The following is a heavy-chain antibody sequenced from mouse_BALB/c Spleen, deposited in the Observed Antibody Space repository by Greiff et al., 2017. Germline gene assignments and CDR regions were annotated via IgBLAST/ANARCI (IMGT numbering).Heavy chain of an antibody. Sequence: EVKLQQSGAELVKPGASVKLSCTASGFNIKDTYMHWVKQRPEQGLEWIGRIDPANGNTKYDPKFQGKATITADTSSNTAYLQLSSLTSEDTAVYYCARSRGNGAMDYWGQGTSVTVSS. J-gene: IGHJ4*01. CDR1: GFNIKDTY. CDR2: IDPANGNT. V-gene: IGHV14-3*02. D-gene: IGHD2-1*01. CDR3: ARSRGNGAMDY.